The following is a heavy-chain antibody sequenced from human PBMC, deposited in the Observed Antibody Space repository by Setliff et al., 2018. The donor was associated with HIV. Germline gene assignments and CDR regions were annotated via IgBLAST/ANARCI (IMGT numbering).Heavy chain of an antibody. J-gene: IGHJ3*02. D-gene: IGHD3-22*01. V-gene: IGHV4-59*08. CDR1: GGSISSHY. Sequence: PSETLSLTCTVSGGSISSHYWSWIRQPPGKGLEWIGYIYYSGSTNYNPSLKSRVTISVDTSKNQFSLKLSSVTAADTAVYYCATYYYDSSGYQVDAFDIWGQGTMVTVSS. CDR2: IYYSGST. CDR3: ATYYYDSSGYQVDAFDI.